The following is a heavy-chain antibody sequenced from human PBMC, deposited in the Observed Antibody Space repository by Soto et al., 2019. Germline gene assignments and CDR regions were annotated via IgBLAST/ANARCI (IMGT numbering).Heavy chain of an antibody. CDR3: ARNGIKVMTSCSLNSYHALDV. J-gene: IGHJ6*02. V-gene: IGHV5-51*01. CDR1: EYSFTNYL. Sequence: PGESLKISCKASEYSFTNYLIACVRQAPGKGLELMGIIYPGDSDTRYSPSFQGQVTISADTSITTACLQWSSLKASDTAVYYCARNGIKVMTSCSLNSYHALDVWGQGTTVTVSS. CDR2: IYPGDSDT. D-gene: IGHD1-26*01.